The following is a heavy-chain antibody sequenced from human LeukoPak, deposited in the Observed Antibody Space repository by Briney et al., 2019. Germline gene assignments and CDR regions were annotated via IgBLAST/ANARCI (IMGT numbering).Heavy chain of an antibody. CDR3: SPCGHAYDWFGP. CDR2: IIPFLGEV. Sequence: SVKVSCKAFGATLKIGHAFIWARQAPGQGLQWMGRIIPFLGEVNYAQNFQGRVSFTADKSTATMYMEMKSLRLDDTAIYYCSPCGHAYDWFGPWGQGTLVTVSS. D-gene: IGHD5-12*01. V-gene: IGHV1-69*04. CDR1: GATLKIGHA. J-gene: IGHJ5*02.